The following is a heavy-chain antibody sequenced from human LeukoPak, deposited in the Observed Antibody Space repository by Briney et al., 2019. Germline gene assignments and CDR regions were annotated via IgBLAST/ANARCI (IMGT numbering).Heavy chain of an antibody. V-gene: IGHV4-39*01. CDR3: ARQDYSNEEEGVGFDY. J-gene: IGHJ4*02. Sequence: PSETLSLTCTVSGGSISSSSYYWGWIRQPPGKGLEWIGSIYYRGSTYYNPSLKSRVTISVDTSKNQFSLKLSSVTAADTAVYYCARQDYSNEEEGVGFDYWGQGTLVTVSS. CDR2: IYYRGST. D-gene: IGHD4-11*01. CDR1: GGSISSSSYY.